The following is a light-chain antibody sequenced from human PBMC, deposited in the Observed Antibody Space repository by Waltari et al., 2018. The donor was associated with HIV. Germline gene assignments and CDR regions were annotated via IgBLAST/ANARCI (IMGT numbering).Light chain of an antibody. CDR1: GEYRSYC. CDR2: FNTYGSH. J-gene: IGLJ3*02. V-gene: IGLV4-69*01. Sequence: QLVVTQSPSVSAPLAPSLKLTCTLSGEYRSYCVAWLQQQPEMCPRYLMTFNTYGSHTNMDGIPDRFLGSSSGTERYLTISNLQSEDEAVYYCQTWGPGIGVFGRGTQLTVL. CDR3: QTWGPGIGV.